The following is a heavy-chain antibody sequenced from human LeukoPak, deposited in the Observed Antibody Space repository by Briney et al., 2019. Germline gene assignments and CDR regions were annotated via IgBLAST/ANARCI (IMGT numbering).Heavy chain of an antibody. CDR1: GYSFTSYW. V-gene: IGHV5-51*01. CDR2: IYPGDSET. J-gene: IGHJ6*03. Sequence: GESLKFSCKGSGYSFTSYWIGWVRHMPGKGLEWMGIIYPGDSETRYSPSFQGQVTITADKSISTACRQWSSLKASDSAMYYCARPFLSDYYGRSETRYYYYYYMDVWGKGTTVTISS. D-gene: IGHD3-22*01. CDR3: ARPFLSDYYGRSETRYYYYYYMDV.